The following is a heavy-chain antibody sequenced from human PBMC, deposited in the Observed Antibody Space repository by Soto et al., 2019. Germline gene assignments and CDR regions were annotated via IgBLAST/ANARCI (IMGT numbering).Heavy chain of an antibody. CDR2: INPSGGST. Sequence: GASVKVSCKASGYTFTSYYMHWVRQAPGQGLEWKGMINPSGGSTSSAQKFQGRVTMTRDTSTSTVYMELSSLRSEDTAVYYCARDVSMIVVVPTRTFDYWGQGTLVTVSS. J-gene: IGHJ4*02. CDR1: GYTFTSYY. D-gene: IGHD3-22*01. CDR3: ARDVSMIVVVPTRTFDY. V-gene: IGHV1-46*01.